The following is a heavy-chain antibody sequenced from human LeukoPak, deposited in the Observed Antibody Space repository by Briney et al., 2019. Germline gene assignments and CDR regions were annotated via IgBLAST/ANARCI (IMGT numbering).Heavy chain of an antibody. CDR2: IFPILGIA. Sequence: ASVKASCKASGGTFSSYAISWVRQAPGQGLEWMGRIFPILGIANYAQEFQGRVTITADKSTSTAYMELSSLRSEDTAVYYCARSLCCSSTSCYSIGDAFDIWGQGTMVTVSS. V-gene: IGHV1-69*04. CDR3: ARSLCCSSTSCYSIGDAFDI. CDR1: GGTFSSYA. D-gene: IGHD2-2*01. J-gene: IGHJ3*02.